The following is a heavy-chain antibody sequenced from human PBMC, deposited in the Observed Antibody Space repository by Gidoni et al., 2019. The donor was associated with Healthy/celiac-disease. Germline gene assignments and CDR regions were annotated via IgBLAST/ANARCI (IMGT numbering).Heavy chain of an antibody. D-gene: IGHD2-15*01. CDR1: GGSISSGGYY. CDR2: IYYSGST. V-gene: IGHV4-31*03. CDR3: AREKGYCSGGSCLMSAIDY. J-gene: IGHJ4*02. Sequence: QVPLQESGPGLVQPSQTLSLTCPVSGGSISSGGYYWSWIRQHPGKGLEWIGYIYYSGSTYYKPSLKSRVTITVDTSKNQFSLKLSSVTAADTAVYDCAREKGYCSGGSCLMSAIDYWGQGTLVTVSS.